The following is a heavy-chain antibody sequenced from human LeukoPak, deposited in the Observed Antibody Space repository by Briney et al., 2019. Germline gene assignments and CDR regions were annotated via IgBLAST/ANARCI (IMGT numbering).Heavy chain of an antibody. CDR1: GYTFTSYG. D-gene: IGHD2-2*01. CDR2: ISAYNGNT. CDR3: ARDGKYCSSTSCYSPMDY. Sequence: PGASVKVSCKASGYTFTSYGISWVRQAPGQGLEWTGWISAYNGNTNYAQKLQGRVTMTTDTSTSTAYMELRSLRSDDTAVYYCARDGKYCSSTSCYSPMDYWGQGTLVTVSS. V-gene: IGHV1-18*01. J-gene: IGHJ4*02.